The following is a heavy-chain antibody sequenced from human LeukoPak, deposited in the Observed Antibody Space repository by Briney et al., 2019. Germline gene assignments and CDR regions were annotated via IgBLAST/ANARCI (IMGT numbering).Heavy chain of an antibody. V-gene: IGHV4-34*01. J-gene: IGHJ4*02. D-gene: IGHD6-19*01. Sequence: SETLSLTCAVYGGSFSGYYWSWIRQPPGKGLEWIGEINHSGSTNYNPSLKSRVTISVDTSKNQFYLKLSSVTDADTAVYYCARRWRAVAGTDFDYWGQGTLVTVSS. CDR1: GGSFSGYY. CDR2: INHSGST. CDR3: ARRWRAVAGTDFDY.